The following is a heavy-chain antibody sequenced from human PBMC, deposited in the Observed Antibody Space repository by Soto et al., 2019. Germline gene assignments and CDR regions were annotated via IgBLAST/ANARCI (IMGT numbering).Heavy chain of an antibody. CDR2: ISTYNGNT. J-gene: IGHJ4*02. V-gene: IGHV1-18*04. Sequence: QVQLVQSGGEVKKPGASVNISCKATGYTFISYSITWVRQAPGQGLEWMGWISTYNGNTKYAQSLQGRVTLTRDTATNTAFMEIRGLRSDDTAIYYCAREGEHSTGWYDYFDQWGQGTLVAVSS. CDR1: GYTFISYS. D-gene: IGHD6-13*01. CDR3: AREGEHSTGWYDYFDQ.